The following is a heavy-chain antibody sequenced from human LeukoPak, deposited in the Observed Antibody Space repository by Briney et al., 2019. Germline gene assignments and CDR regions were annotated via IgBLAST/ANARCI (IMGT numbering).Heavy chain of an antibody. D-gene: IGHD3-3*01. J-gene: IGHJ5*01. CDR2: IYSGGST. V-gene: IGHV3-53*01. CDR3: SRHDWFDF. Sequence: GGSLRLSCAVSGVTISGDYMRWVRQAPPEGLQWVSVIYSGGSTYYSDPVQGRFTISRDNSKNMLYFVMNSPRAAARAGYYCSRHDWFDFWGEATLVRVSS. CDR1: GVTISGDY.